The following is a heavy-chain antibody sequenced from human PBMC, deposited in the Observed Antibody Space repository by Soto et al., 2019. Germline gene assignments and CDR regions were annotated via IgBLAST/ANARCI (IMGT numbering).Heavy chain of an antibody. Sequence: SVQVSCKASGGTFSSYAISWVRQAPGQGLEWMGGIIPIFGTANYAQKFQGRVTITADESTSTAYMELSSLRSEDTAVYYCASLVYYYDSSGYLDYWGQGTLVTVSS. CDR2: IIPIFGTA. CDR3: ASLVYYYDSSGYLDY. V-gene: IGHV1-69*13. D-gene: IGHD3-22*01. CDR1: GGTFSSYA. J-gene: IGHJ4*02.